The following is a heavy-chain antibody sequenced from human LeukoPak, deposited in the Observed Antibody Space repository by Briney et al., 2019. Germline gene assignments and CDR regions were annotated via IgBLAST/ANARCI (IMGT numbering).Heavy chain of an antibody. D-gene: IGHD3-22*01. CDR2: ISAYNGNT. CDR3: AKDRPTGDSNGYPSI. Sequence: ASVKVSCKASGYTFTSYGISWVRQAPGQGLEWMGWISAYNGNTNYALKLQGRVTMTTDTSTSTAYMELRSLRSDDTAVYYCAKDRPTGDSNGYPSIWSQGTRVTVSS. V-gene: IGHV1-18*01. CDR1: GYTFTSYG. J-gene: IGHJ4*02.